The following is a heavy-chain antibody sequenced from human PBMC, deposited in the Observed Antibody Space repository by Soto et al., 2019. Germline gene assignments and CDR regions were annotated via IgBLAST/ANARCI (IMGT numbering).Heavy chain of an antibody. V-gene: IGHV1-46*01. Sequence: ASVKVSCKASGYTFTSYYMHWVRQAPGQGLEWMGIINPSGGSTSYAQKFQGRVTMTRXXXXXXVXMXLXXXXSEXTAVYYCARRGQSWDYFDYWGQGTLVTVSS. CDR2: INPSGGST. D-gene: IGHD3-16*01. CDR1: GYTFTSYY. J-gene: IGHJ4*02. CDR3: ARRGQSWDYFDY.